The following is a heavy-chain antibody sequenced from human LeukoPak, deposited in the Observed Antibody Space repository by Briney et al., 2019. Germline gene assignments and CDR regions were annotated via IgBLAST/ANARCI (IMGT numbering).Heavy chain of an antibody. Sequence: PSQTLSLTSTLSGGSISSYYWSWIRQPPRNGLGWIGGIYYSGRTNYSPSLNSRVTISVDTSKNQSSLKLSSVTAADTAVYTCARGGRREQVAGDYFDYGGQGTVVIVSA. V-gene: IGHV4-59*01. J-gene: IGHJ4*02. CDR3: ARGGRREQVAGDYFDY. CDR2: IYYSGRT. D-gene: IGHD6-6*01. CDR1: GGSISSYY.